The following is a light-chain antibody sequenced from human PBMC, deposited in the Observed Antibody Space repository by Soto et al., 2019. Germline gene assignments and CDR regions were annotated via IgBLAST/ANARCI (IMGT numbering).Light chain of an antibody. V-gene: IGKV3-20*01. CDR3: QQYNNWPVT. J-gene: IGKJ4*01. CDR2: GAS. CDR1: QRVSSNY. Sequence: IALTQSPGTLSLSPGERATLSCRASQRVSSNYVAWYQHKPGQAPRLLIHGASIRATGIPDRFSGSGSGTDFTLTISRLEPEDFATYYCQQYNNWPVTFGGGTKVEIK.